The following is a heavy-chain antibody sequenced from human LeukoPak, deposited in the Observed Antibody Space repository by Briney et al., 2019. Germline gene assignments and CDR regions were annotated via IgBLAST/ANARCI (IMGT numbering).Heavy chain of an antibody. CDR1: GFTFSNYW. D-gene: IGHD5-12*01. CDR2: INQYGSEK. Sequence: GGSLRLSCAASGFTFSNYWMSWVRQAPGKGLEWVANINQYGSEKYYVDSVKGRFSISRDNAKNSLYLQMNSLRAEDTAVYYCAREGHIVTTIRYNWFDPWGQGTLVTVSS. V-gene: IGHV3-7*01. CDR3: AREGHIVTTIRYNWFDP. J-gene: IGHJ5*02.